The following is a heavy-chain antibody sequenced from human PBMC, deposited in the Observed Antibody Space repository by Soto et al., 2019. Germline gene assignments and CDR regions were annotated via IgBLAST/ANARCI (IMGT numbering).Heavy chain of an antibody. Sequence: GGSLRLSCAASGFTFSSYAMHWVRQAPGKGLEYVSAISSNGGSTYYANSVKGRFTISRDNSKNTLYLQMGSLRAEDMAVCYCARGDGYSSSWYDYWGQGTLVTVSS. V-gene: IGHV3-64*01. CDR3: ARGDGYSSSWYDY. CDR2: ISSNGGST. D-gene: IGHD6-13*01. CDR1: GFTFSSYA. J-gene: IGHJ4*02.